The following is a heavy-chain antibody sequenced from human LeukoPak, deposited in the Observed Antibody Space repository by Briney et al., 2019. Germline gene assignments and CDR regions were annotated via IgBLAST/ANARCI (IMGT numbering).Heavy chain of an antibody. CDR1: GDSFTTYW. Sequence: GESLKISCKGSGDSFTTYWIGWVRQMPGKGMEWMGIIYLGDSDTRYSPSFQGQVTISADKSINAAYLQWSSLKASDTAMYYCVRHRNWNYDYWGQGTLVTVSS. J-gene: IGHJ4*02. CDR3: VRHRNWNYDY. CDR2: IYLGDSDT. V-gene: IGHV5-51*01. D-gene: IGHD1-1*01.